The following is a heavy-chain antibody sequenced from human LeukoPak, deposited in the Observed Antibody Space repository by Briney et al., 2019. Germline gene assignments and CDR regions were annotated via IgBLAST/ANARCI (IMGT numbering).Heavy chain of an antibody. Sequence: PGGSLRLSSSASGFTFSSYPMHWVRQAPGKGLEYVSAISSNGGSTHYADSVKGSFTISRDNSKNTVYLQMSSLYCTTGVAADYGFDFWGQGTMVTVSS. CDR2: ISSNGGST. J-gene: IGHJ3*01. CDR3: GFDF. D-gene: IGHD2-15*01. CDR1: GFTFSSYP. V-gene: IGHV3-64D*06.